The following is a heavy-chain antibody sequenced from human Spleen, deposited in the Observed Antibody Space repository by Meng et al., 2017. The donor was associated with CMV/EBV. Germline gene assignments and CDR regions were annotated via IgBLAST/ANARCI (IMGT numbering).Heavy chain of an antibody. CDR3: ARGGIAAAGTNWFDP. CDR2: MNPNSDNA. V-gene: IGHV1-8*03. CDR1: GYTFTSYD. D-gene: IGHD6-13*01. J-gene: IGHJ5*02. Sequence: SGYTFTSYDINWVRQATGQGLEWMGWMNPNSDNAGCAQKFQSRVTITRNTSISTAYMELSSLRSEDTAVYYCARGGIAAAGTNWFDPWGQGTLVTVSS.